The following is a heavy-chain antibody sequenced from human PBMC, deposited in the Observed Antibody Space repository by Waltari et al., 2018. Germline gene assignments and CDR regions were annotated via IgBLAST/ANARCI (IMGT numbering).Heavy chain of an antibody. D-gene: IGHD1-26*01. CDR3: ATGKFSGSYTGTAFDI. CDR1: GYTLTELS. CDR2: FDPEDGET. J-gene: IGHJ3*02. Sequence: QVQLVQSGAEVKKPGASVKVSCKVSGYTLTELSMHWVRQAPGKGLEWMGGFDPEDGETIYAHKFQGRVTMTEDTSTDTAYMELSSLRSEDTAVYYCATGKFSGSYTGTAFDIWGQGTMVTVSS. V-gene: IGHV1-24*01.